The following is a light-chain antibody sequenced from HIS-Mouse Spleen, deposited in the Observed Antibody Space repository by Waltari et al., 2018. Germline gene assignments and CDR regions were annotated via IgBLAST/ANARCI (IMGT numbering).Light chain of an antibody. CDR2: WAS. V-gene: IGKV4-1*01. J-gene: IGKJ4*01. Sequence: DIVMTQSPHSLAVSLGERATINCKSSRSVLYSSNNNNYLAWYQQKPGQPPKLLIYWASTRESGVPDRFSGSGSGTDFTLTISSLQAEDVAVYYCQQYYSTPLTFGGGTKVEIK. CDR1: RSVLYSSNNNNY. CDR3: QQYYSTPLT.